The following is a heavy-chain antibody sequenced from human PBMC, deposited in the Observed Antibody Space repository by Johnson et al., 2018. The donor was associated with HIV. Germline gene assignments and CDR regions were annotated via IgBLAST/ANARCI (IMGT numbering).Heavy chain of an antibody. Sequence: EVQLVESGGGVVRPGGSLRLSCAASGFTFDDYGMHWVRQAPGKGLEWVSGISGSGGSTYYADSVKGRFTISRDNSKNTLYLQMNSLRAEDTAVYYCAKGGGSYSDAFDIWGQGTMVTVSS. CDR3: AKGGGSYSDAFDI. D-gene: IGHD1-26*01. V-gene: IGHV3-23*04. CDR1: GFTFDDYG. CDR2: ISGSGGST. J-gene: IGHJ3*02.